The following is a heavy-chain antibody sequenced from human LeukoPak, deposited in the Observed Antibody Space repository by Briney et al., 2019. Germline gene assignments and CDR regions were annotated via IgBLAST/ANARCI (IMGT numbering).Heavy chain of an antibody. CDR3: ARGRRSQWWYLGENGKVQYYFDY. CDR1: GYTFTSYD. J-gene: IGHJ4*02. D-gene: IGHD3-16*01. CDR2: MNPNSGNT. Sequence: ASVKVYCKASGYTFTSYDINWVRQATGQGLEWMGWMNPNSGNTGYAQKFQGRVTMTRNTSISTAYMELSSLRSEDTAVYYCARGRRSQWWYLGENGKVQYYFDYWGQGTLVTVSS. V-gene: IGHV1-8*01.